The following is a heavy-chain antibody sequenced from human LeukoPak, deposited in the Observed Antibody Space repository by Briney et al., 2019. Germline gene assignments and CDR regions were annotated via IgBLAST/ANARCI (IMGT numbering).Heavy chain of an antibody. J-gene: IGHJ1*01. V-gene: IGHV3-30-3*01. CDR3: ARDRIAVAGMGAFQH. Sequence: GRSLRLSCAASRFAFSTYAMHWVRQAPGKGLEWVAGISNDGTNEDHADSVKGRFTISRDNSKNTLYLQMNSLRAEDTAIYYCARDRIAVAGMGAFQHWGQGTLVTVSS. CDR1: RFAFSTYA. D-gene: IGHD6-19*01. CDR2: ISNDGTNE.